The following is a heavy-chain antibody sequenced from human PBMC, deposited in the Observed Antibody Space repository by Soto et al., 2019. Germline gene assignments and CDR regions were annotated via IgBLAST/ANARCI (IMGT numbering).Heavy chain of an antibody. Sequence: GGSLRLSCAASGFTFSNAWMSWVRQAPGKGLEWVGRIKSKTDGGTTDYAAPVKGRFSISRDDSKNSLYLHMNSLKTADTAVYYCTTDTTGFGELFDYWGQGTLVTVSS. J-gene: IGHJ4*02. D-gene: IGHD3-10*01. CDR1: GFTFSNAW. CDR3: TTDTTGFGELFDY. V-gene: IGHV3-15*01. CDR2: IKSKTDGGTT.